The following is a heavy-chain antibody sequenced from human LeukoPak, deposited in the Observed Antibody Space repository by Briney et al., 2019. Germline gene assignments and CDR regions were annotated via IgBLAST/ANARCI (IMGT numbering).Heavy chain of an antibody. D-gene: IGHD3-10*01. Sequence: GRSLRPSCAASGFTFDDYAMHWVRQAPGRGLEWVSGISWNSGSIGYADSVKGRFTISRDNAKNSLYLQMNSLRAEDMALYYCAKDLYGSGSYGFDYWGQGTLVTVSS. V-gene: IGHV3-9*03. CDR3: AKDLYGSGSYGFDY. J-gene: IGHJ4*02. CDR1: GFTFDDYA. CDR2: ISWNSGSI.